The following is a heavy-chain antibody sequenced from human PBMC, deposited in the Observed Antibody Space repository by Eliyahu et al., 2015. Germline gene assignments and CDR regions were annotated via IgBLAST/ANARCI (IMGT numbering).Heavy chain of an antibody. CDR1: GFSLSTSGVG. CDR3: AHTPITIFGVVIMGWFDP. D-gene: IGHD3-3*01. Sequence: QITLKESGPTLVKPTQTLTLTCTFSGFSLSTSGVGVGWIRQPPGKALEWLALIYWDDDKRYSPSLKSRLTITKDTSKNQVVLTMTNMDPVDTATYYCAHTPITIFGVVIMGWFDPWGQGTLVTVSS. V-gene: IGHV2-5*02. J-gene: IGHJ5*02. CDR2: IYWDDDK.